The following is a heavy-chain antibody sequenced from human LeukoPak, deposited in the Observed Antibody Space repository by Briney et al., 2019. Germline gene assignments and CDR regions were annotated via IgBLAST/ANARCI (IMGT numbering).Heavy chain of an antibody. D-gene: IGHD6-13*01. Sequence: RASETLSLTCTVSGGSISSYYWSWIRQPPGKGLEWIGYIYYSGSTNYNPSLKSRVTISVDTSKNQFSLKLSSVTAADTAVYYCARGTAAGTGGWFDPWGQGTLVTVSS. CDR3: ARGTAAGTGGWFDP. J-gene: IGHJ5*02. CDR1: GGSISSYY. CDR2: IYYSGST. V-gene: IGHV4-59*01.